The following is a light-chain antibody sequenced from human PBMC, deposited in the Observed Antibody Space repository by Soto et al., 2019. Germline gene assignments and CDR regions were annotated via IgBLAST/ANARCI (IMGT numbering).Light chain of an antibody. J-gene: IGLJ1*01. CDR1: SSDVGVYNY. CDR3: SSYTSSGTYV. Sequence: QSALTQPASVSGSPGQSITISCTGTSSDVGVYNYVSWYQQHPGKAPKLMIYEVSDRPSGVSNRFSGSESGNTASLTISGLQAEDEADYYCSSYTSSGTYVFGTGTKLTVL. V-gene: IGLV2-14*01. CDR2: EVS.